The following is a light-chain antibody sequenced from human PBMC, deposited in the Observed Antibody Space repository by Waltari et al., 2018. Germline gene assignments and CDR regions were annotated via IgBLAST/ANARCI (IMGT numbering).Light chain of an antibody. CDR3: LVWHSTTDHHGV. CDR1: TIGGKS. J-gene: IGLJ2*01. V-gene: IGLV3-21*04. Sequence: SYVVTQSPSVSVAPGETARITCGGDTIGGKSVHWYQQRPGQAPVLVISYDSDRPSGIPERFSGSNSGNTATLTISWVEADDEADYYCLVWHSTTDHHGVFGGGTKLTVL. CDR2: YDS.